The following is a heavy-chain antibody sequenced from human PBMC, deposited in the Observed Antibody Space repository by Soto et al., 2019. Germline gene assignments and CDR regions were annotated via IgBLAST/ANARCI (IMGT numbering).Heavy chain of an antibody. CDR1: GFTFSDYY. V-gene: IGHV3-11*06. CDR2: ISSSSSYT. Sequence: GGSLRLSCAASGFTFSDYYMSWIRQAPGKGLEWVSYISSSSSYTNYADSVKGRFTISRDNARNSLYLQINSLRAEDTAVYYCAREDIVVVPAFYYYGMDVWGQGTTVTVSS. CDR3: AREDIVVVPAFYYYGMDV. D-gene: IGHD2-2*01. J-gene: IGHJ6*02.